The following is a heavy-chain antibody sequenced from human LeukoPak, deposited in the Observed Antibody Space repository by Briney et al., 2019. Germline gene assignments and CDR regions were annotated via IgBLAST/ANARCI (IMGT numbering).Heavy chain of an antibody. CDR1: GGSISTYY. J-gene: IGHJ6*02. Sequence: PSETLSLTCTVSGGSISTYYWNWIRQSPGKGLEWIGNIYYSGSTNYNPSLKSRVTISVDTSKNQFSLKLSSVTAADTAVYYCAREWPSGGNYYYGMDVWGQGTTVTVSS. D-gene: IGHD2-15*01. V-gene: IGHV4-59*01. CDR2: IYYSGST. CDR3: AREWPSGGNYYYGMDV.